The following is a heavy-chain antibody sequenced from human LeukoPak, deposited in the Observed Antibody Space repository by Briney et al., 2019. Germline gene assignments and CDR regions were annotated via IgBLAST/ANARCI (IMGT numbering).Heavy chain of an antibody. CDR2: ISVRSNYI. CDR3: VRLRRNSDTSGFYYYYDF. CDR1: GYTFSSYS. Sequence: NTGGSLRLSCVASGYTFSSYSITWVRQAPGKGLEWVSSISVRSNYIYYADSVRGRFSLSRDDARDSLYLQMNSLRAEDTAVYYCVRLRRNSDTSGFYYYYDFWGQGTLVTVSS. V-gene: IGHV3-21*01. D-gene: IGHD3-22*01. J-gene: IGHJ4*02.